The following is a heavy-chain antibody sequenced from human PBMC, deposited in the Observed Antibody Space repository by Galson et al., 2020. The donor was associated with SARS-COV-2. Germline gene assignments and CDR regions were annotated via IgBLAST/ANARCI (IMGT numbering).Heavy chain of an antibody. D-gene: IGHD3-3*01. CDR1: GGSISSSSYY. V-gene: IGHV4-39*07. CDR2: IYYSGST. Sequence: SETLSLTCTVSGGSISSSSYYWGWIRQPPRKGLEWIGSIYYSGSTYYNPSLKSRVTISVDTSKNQFSLKLSSVTAADTAVYYCARVKAADITIFGVVIMGGDFDYWGQGTLVTVSS. CDR3: ARVKAADITIFGVVIMGGDFDY. J-gene: IGHJ4*02.